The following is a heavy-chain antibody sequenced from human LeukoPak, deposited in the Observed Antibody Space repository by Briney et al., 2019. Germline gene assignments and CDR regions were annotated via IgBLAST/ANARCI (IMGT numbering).Heavy chain of an antibody. D-gene: IGHD3-10*01. CDR3: AKCSSTLVRGGYGVDV. Sequence: GGSLRLSCAASGFTFSTYAMSWVRQAPGKGLEWVSVVSSSGGSTYYAESVKGRFTISRDNSKNTLYLQMNSLRAEDTAVYHCAKCSSTLVRGGYGVDVWGRGTTVTVSS. CDR1: GFTFSTYA. J-gene: IGHJ6*02. V-gene: IGHV3-23*01. CDR2: VSSSGGST.